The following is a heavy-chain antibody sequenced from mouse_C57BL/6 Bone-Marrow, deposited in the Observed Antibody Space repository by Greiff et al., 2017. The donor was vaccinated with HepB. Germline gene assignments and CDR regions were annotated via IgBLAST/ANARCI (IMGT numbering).Heavy chain of an antibody. CDR2: IDPSDSYT. J-gene: IGHJ3*01. D-gene: IGHD1-1*01. CDR3: AIYYYGSSPWFAY. Sequence: QVQLQQPGAELVMPGASVKLSCKASGYTFTSYWMHWVKQRPGQGLEWIGEIDPSDSYTNYNQKFKGKSTLTVDKSSSTAYMQLSSLTSEDSAVYYCAIYYYGSSPWFAYWGQGTLVTVSA. V-gene: IGHV1-69*01. CDR1: GYTFTSYW.